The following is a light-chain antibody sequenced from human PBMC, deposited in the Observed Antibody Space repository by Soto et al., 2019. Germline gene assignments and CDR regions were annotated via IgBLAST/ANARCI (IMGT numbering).Light chain of an antibody. CDR2: GNS. V-gene: IGLV1-40*01. J-gene: IGLJ1*01. CDR3: QSYDSSLSGWV. Sequence: QSVLTQPPSVSGAPGQRVTLSCPGSSSNIGAGYDVHWYQQLPGTAPKLLIYGNSNRPSGVPDRFSGSKSGTSASLAITGLQAEDEADYYCQSYDSSLSGWVFGTGTKVTVL. CDR1: SSNIGAGYD.